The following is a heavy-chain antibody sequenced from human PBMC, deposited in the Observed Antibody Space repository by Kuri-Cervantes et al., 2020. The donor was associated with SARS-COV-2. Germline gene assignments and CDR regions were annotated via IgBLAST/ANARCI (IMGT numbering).Heavy chain of an antibody. CDR3: ATALIVATVDH. V-gene: IGHV3-11*04. J-gene: IGHJ4*02. CDR1: GFTFSDYY. CDR2: ISSSGSTI. D-gene: IGHD5-12*01. Sequence: GESLKISCAASGFTFSDYYMSWIRQAPGKGLEWVSYISSSGSTIYYADSVKGRFTISRDNAKNSLYLQMNSLRAEDTAVYYCATALIVATVDHWGQGTLVTVSS.